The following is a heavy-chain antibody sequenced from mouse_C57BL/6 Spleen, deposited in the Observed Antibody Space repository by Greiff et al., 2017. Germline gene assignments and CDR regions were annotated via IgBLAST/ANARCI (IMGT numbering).Heavy chain of an antibody. CDR3: ARDGDDYDGGFAY. CDR1: GFTFSSYA. D-gene: IGHD2-4*01. J-gene: IGHJ3*01. Sequence: EVQGVESGGGLVKPGGSLKLSCAASGFTFSSYAMSWVRQTPEKRLEWVATISDGGSYTYYPDNVKGRFTISRDNAKNNLYLQMSHLKSEDTAMYYCARDGDDYDGGFAYWGQGTLVTVSA. V-gene: IGHV5-4*01. CDR2: ISDGGSYT.